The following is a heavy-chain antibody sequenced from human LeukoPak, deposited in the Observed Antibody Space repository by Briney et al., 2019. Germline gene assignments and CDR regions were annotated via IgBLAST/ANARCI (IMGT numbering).Heavy chain of an antibody. V-gene: IGHV5-51*01. CDR1: VYSFTTYL. D-gene: IGHD1-14*01. J-gene: IGHJ4*02. CDR3: ARRDTTWLLDY. CDR2: IYPGDSDT. Sequence: GESLKISCKGSVYSFTTYLIGWVRQMPGKGLEWMGIIYPGDSDTRYSPSFQGQVTISADKSITTAYLQWSSLKASDTAMYYCARRDTTWLLDYWGQGTLVTVSS.